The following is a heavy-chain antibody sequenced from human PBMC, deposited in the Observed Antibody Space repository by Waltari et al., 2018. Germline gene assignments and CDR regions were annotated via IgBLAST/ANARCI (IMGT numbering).Heavy chain of an antibody. Sequence: QVQMVQSGAEVKKPGASVKVSCKASGYSFTAYYLHWVRQAPGQGLEWMGRINPNSGATTYAQMFQGRVTMTRDTSISTAYMEVTGLRSYDTAVYYCARVLSTVQLGIFAYWGQGTVVTVSS. CDR1: GYSFTAYY. CDR3: ARVLSTVQLGIFAY. CDR2: INPNSGAT. V-gene: IGHV1-2*06. J-gene: IGHJ4*02. D-gene: IGHD7-27*01.